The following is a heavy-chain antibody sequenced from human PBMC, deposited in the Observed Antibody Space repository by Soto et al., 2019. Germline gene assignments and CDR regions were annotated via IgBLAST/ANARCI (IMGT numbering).Heavy chain of an antibody. CDR3: AKVMVKNWFDP. CDR2: ISGSGGST. V-gene: IGHV3-23*01. CDR1: GFTFSSYA. J-gene: IGHJ5*02. D-gene: IGHD5-18*01. Sequence: LRLSCAASGFTFSSYAMSWVRQAPGKGLEWVSGISGSGGSTYYADSVKGRFTISRDNSKNTLYLQMNSLRADDTAVYYCAKVMVKNWFDPWGQGTLVTVSS.